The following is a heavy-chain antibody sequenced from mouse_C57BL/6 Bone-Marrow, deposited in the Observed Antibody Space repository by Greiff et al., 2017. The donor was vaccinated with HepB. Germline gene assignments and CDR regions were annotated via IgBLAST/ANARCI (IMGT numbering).Heavy chain of an antibody. J-gene: IGHJ1*03. CDR1: GFSLSTSGMG. V-gene: IGHV8-12*01. D-gene: IGHD1-1*01. CDR2: IYWDDDK. Sequence: QVTLKVSGPGILQSSQTLSLTCSFSGFSLSTSGMGVSWIRQPSGKGLEWLAHIYWDDDKRYNPFLKSRPAISKDTSRNQVFLRITSVDTADTATYYCARKGRTVVYFDVWGTGTTVTVAS. CDR3: ARKGRTVVYFDV.